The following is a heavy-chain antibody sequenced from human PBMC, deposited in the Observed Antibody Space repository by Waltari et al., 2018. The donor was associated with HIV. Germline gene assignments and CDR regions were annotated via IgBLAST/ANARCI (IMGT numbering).Heavy chain of an antibody. CDR1: HDSVTNNYYY. CDR2: LYYRGIP. J-gene: IGHJ5*02. CDR3: ARSPFTNVASTRKLGWLDP. V-gene: IGHV4-39*01. Sequence: QVQLQESGPGLVKPSETLSLSCIVSHDSVTNNYYYWAWIRQSPGKGLELIGSLYYRGIPFSNPSLRSRVAMSLDTSRNQFSLNLTSVTVADTAFYYCARSPFTNVASTRKLGWLDPWGQGKLVTVSS. D-gene: IGHD3-16*01.